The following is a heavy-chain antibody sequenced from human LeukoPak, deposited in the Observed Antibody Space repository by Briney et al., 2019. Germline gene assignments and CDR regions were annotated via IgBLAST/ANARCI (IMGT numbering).Heavy chain of an antibody. Sequence: PAGGSRRLSCAASGFTVSSNYMSWVRQAPGKGLEWVSALYSDGTTYYADSVKGRFTISRENAKHSLYLQMNSLRAGDTAVYYCAREEMGDGYRYLDLWGRGTLVTVSS. D-gene: IGHD2-21*01. J-gene: IGHJ2*01. V-gene: IGHV3-66*01. CDR1: GFTVSSNY. CDR2: LYSDGTT. CDR3: AREEMGDGYRYLDL.